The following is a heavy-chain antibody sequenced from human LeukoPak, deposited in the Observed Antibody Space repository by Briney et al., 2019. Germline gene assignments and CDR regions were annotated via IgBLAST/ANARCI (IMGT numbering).Heavy chain of an antibody. D-gene: IGHD3-9*01. CDR3: ARDYDILTGYYTYGMDV. V-gene: IGHV1-18*01. Sequence: GASVNVSCKASGYTFTSYGISWVRQAPGQGLEWMGWISAYNGNTNYAQKLQGRVTMTTDTSMSTAYMELRSLRSDDTAVYYCARDYDILTGYYTYGMDVWGQGTTVTVSS. CDR1: GYTFTSYG. CDR2: ISAYNGNT. J-gene: IGHJ6*02.